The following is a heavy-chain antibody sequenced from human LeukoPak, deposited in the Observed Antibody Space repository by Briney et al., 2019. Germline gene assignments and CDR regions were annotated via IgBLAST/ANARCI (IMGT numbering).Heavy chain of an antibody. CDR2: IYYSGST. CDR3: ARAYYYDSSGYPHDAFDI. J-gene: IGHJ3*02. V-gene: IGHV4-59*01. Sequence: SETLSLTCTGSGGSISSYYWSWIRQPPGKGLEWIGYIYYSGSTNYNPSLKSRVTISVDTSKNQFSLKLSSVTAADTAVYYCARAYYYDSSGYPHDAFDIWGQGTMVTVSS. CDR1: GGSISSYY. D-gene: IGHD3-22*01.